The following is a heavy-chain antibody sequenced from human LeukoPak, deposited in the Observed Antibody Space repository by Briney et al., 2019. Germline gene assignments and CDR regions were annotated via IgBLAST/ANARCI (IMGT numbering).Heavy chain of an antibody. CDR1: GFTFDEYA. D-gene: IGHD2-15*01. CDR2: ISWNSGSI. CDR3: AKSNRLLYFDY. V-gene: IGHV3-9*01. Sequence: PGGSLRLSCAASGFTFDEYAMHWVRQAPGKGLEWVSGISWNSGSIGYADSVKGRFTISRDNAKNSLYLHMNSLRAEDTALYYCAKSNRLLYFDYRGQGTLVTVSS. J-gene: IGHJ4*02.